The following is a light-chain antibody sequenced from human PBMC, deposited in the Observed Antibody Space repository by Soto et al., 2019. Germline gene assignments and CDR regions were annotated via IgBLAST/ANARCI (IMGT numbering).Light chain of an antibody. CDR3: ISYAGSNLLYA. CDR2: EVS. V-gene: IGLV2-8*01. CDR1: SSDVGGYNY. J-gene: IGLJ1*01. Sequence: QSALTQPPSASGSPGQSVTISCTGTSSDVGGYNYVSWYQQHPGKAPKLMIYEVSKRPSGVPDHFSGSKSGNTASLTVSGLQAEAEADYYCISYAGSNLLYAFGTGTKVTV.